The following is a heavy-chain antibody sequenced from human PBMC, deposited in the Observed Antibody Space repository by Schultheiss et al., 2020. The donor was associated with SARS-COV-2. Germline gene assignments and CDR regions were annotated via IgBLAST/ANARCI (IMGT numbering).Heavy chain of an antibody. V-gene: IGHV3-30*07. J-gene: IGHJ4*02. CDR3: TRDLPDYYGSSDS. Sequence: GGSLRLSCAASGFTFSSYAMHWVRQAPGKGLEWVAVISYDGSNKYYADSVKGRFTISRDNAKNTLYLQMNSLRAEDTAVYYCTRDLPDYYGSSDSWGQGTLVTVSS. CDR1: GFTFSSYA. D-gene: IGHD3-10*01. CDR2: ISYDGSNK.